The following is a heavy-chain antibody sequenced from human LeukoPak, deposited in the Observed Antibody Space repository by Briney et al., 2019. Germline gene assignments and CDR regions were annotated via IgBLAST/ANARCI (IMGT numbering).Heavy chain of an antibody. CDR2: IYTSGST. V-gene: IGHV4-4*07. CDR1: GGSISSYY. D-gene: IGHD3-22*01. J-gene: IGHJ3*02. CDR3: ARQYYYDSSGYSKSDAFDI. Sequence: SETLSLTCTVSGGSISSYYWSWIRQPAGKGLEWIGRIYTSGSTNYNPSLKSRVTMSVDTSKNQFSLKLSSVTAADTAVYYCARQYYYDSSGYSKSDAFDIWGQGTMVTVFS.